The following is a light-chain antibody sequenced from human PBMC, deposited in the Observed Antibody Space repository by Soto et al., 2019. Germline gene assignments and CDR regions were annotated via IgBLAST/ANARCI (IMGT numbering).Light chain of an antibody. J-gene: IGKJ4*01. CDR3: QQYNNWPLT. CDR1: QSVSSN. Sequence: EIVMTQSPATLSVSPGERATLSCRASQSVSSNLAWSQQKPGQAPRLLIYGASTRAIDIPARFSGRGSGTEFTLTVSRVQSEDFAVYYCQQYNNWPLTFGAGTKVEI. V-gene: IGKV3-15*01. CDR2: GAS.